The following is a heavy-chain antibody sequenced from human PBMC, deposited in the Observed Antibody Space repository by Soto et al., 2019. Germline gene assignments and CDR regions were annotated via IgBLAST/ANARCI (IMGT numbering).Heavy chain of an antibody. CDR2: IYYSGST. V-gene: IGHV4-31*03. CDR3: ARARLRAVYAFHI. CDR1: GGSVSSGAYY. J-gene: IGHJ3*02. D-gene: IGHD5-12*01. Sequence: QVQLQESDAGLVKASQTLSLTCTVSGGSVSSGAYYWTWIRQRPGKGLEWIGYIYYSGSTYYSPSLKSRLSISLDTSKNQFSLRLSSVTAADTAMYYCARARLRAVYAFHIWGQGTMVTVSS.